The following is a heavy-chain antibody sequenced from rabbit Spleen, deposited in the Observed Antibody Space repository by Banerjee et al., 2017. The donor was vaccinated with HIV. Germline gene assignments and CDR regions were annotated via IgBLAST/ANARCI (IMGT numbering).Heavy chain of an antibody. D-gene: IGHD1-1*01. Sequence: QEQLVESGGGLVKPGASLTLTCTPSGFSFSSSYDMCWVRQAPGKGLEWIGCIYTGNGKTYYASWAKGRFTISKSSSTTVTLQMTSLTAADTATYFCARDTSSSFSSYGMDLWGPGTLVTVS. V-gene: IGHV1S45*01. CDR1: GFSFSSSYD. CDR2: IYTGNGKT. J-gene: IGHJ6*01. CDR3: ARDTSSSFSSYGMDL.